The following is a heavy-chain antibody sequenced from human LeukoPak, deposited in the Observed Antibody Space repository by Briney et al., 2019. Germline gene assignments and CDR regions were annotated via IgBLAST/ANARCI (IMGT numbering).Heavy chain of an antibody. CDR2: FDPEDGET. J-gene: IGHJ3*02. Sequence: ASVKVSCKASGGTFSSYAISWVRQAPGQGLEWMGGFDPEDGETIYAQKFQGRVTMTEDTSTDTAYMELSSLRSEDTAVYYCATDAPYSGSHRAFDIWGQGTMVTVSS. D-gene: IGHD1-26*01. CDR1: GGTFSSYA. CDR3: ATDAPYSGSHRAFDI. V-gene: IGHV1-24*01.